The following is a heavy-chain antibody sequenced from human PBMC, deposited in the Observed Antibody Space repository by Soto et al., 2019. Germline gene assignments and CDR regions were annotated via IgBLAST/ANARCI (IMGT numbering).Heavy chain of an antibody. CDR2: ISSGGSYI. CDR3: AGGDSSGYYSYYYYGMDV. CDR1: GFTFSSYS. D-gene: IGHD3-22*01. J-gene: IGHJ6*02. Sequence: GGSLRLSCAASGFTFSSYSMNWVRQAPGKGLEWVSSISSGGSYIYYADSVKGRFTISRDNAKNSLYLQMNSLRAEDTAVYYCAGGDSSGYYSYYYYGMDVWGQGTTVTVYS. V-gene: IGHV3-21*01.